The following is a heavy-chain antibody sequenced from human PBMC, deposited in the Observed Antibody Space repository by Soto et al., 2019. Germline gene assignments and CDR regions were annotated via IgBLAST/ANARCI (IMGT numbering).Heavy chain of an antibody. CDR2: IVVGSGNT. CDR3: AATYSGYDYPYYYYGMDV. CDR1: GFTFTSSA. V-gene: IGHV1-58*01. D-gene: IGHD5-12*01. J-gene: IGHJ6*02. Sequence: SVKVSCKASGFTFTSSAVQWVRQARGQRLEWIGWIVVGSGNTNYAQKFQERVTITRDMSTSTAYMELSSLRSEDTAVYYCAATYSGYDYPYYYYGMDVWGQGTTVTVSS.